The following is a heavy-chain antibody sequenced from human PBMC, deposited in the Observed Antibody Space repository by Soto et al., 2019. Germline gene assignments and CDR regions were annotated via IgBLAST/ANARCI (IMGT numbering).Heavy chain of an antibody. D-gene: IGHD3-3*01. Sequence: EVQLVESGGVLIQRGGSLRPSCEASGFRFSDYDMHWVRQPPGKGLEWVSGIGTNADTHYSDSVKGRFTISRENDKNSLYLQMNSLKADDTAVYFCARGRPFWSDFYIDHWGQGTLLTVS. CDR3: ARGRPFWSDFYIDH. J-gene: IGHJ1*01. CDR1: GFRFSDYD. V-gene: IGHV3-13*01. CDR2: IGTNADT.